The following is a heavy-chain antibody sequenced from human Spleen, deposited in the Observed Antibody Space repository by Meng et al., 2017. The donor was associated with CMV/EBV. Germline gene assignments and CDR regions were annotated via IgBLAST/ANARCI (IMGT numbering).Heavy chain of an antibody. Sequence: ASVKVSCKASGYTFTNYGVSWVRQAPGQGLEWMGWIYPNTGGTNYALKFQGRVTMTRDTSINTVYMELTRLRSDDTAVYYCARDHNWGPDYWGQGTLVTVSS. J-gene: IGHJ4*02. CDR2: IYPNTGGT. CDR3: ARDHNWGPDY. CDR1: GYTFTNYG. D-gene: IGHD1-1*01. V-gene: IGHV1-2*02.